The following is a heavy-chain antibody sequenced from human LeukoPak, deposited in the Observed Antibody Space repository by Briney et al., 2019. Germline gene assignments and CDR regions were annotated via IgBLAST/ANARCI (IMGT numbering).Heavy chain of an antibody. Sequence: ASVKVSCKASGGTFSSYAINWVRQAPGQGLEWMGWISGYNGNTNYAQKLQGRVTMTTDTSTSTAYMELRSPKSDDTAVYYCASLKNYYDSSGYLVTDAFDIWGQGTMVTVSS. D-gene: IGHD3-22*01. V-gene: IGHV1-18*01. J-gene: IGHJ3*02. CDR2: ISGYNGNT. CDR3: ASLKNYYDSSGYLVTDAFDI. CDR1: GGTFSSYA.